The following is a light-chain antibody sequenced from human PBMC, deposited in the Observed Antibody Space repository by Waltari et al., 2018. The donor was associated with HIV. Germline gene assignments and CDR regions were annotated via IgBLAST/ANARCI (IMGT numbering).Light chain of an antibody. CDR3: AAWDDSLSGLYV. CDR1: SSNIGGNF. Sequence: QSVLTQPPSASGTPGQRVTISCSGSSSNIGGNFVYWYQQLPGTAPKLLIYRDNQRPSGVPARFSGSKSGTSASLAINGLRSEDEADYYCAAWDDSLSGLYVFGTGTKVTVL. V-gene: IGLV1-47*01. J-gene: IGLJ1*01. CDR2: RDN.